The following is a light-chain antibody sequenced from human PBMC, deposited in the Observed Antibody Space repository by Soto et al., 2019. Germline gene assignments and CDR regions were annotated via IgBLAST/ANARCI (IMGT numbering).Light chain of an antibody. CDR2: DVS. J-gene: IGLJ2*01. CDR3: SSYTSSSTPSWVV. Sequence: QSALTQPASVSGSPRQSITISCTGTSSDVGGYNYVSWYQQHPGKAPKLMIYDVSNRPSGVSNRFSGSKSGNTASLTISGLQAEDEADYYCSSYTSSSTPSWVVFGGGTKLTVL. V-gene: IGLV2-14*01. CDR1: SSDVGGYNY.